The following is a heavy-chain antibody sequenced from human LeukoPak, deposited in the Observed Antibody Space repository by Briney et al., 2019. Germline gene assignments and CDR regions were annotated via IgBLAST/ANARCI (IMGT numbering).Heavy chain of an antibody. CDR1: GYSISSGYY. CDR3: ARVTYSSGSFDY. V-gene: IGHV4-38-2*02. D-gene: IGHD6-19*01. CDR2: IYHSGST. Sequence: SETLSLTCTVSGYSISSGYYWGWIRQPPGKGLEWIGSIYHSGSTYYNPSLKSRDTISVDTSKNQFSLKLSSVTAADTAVYYCARVTYSSGSFDYWGQGTLVTVSS. J-gene: IGHJ4*02.